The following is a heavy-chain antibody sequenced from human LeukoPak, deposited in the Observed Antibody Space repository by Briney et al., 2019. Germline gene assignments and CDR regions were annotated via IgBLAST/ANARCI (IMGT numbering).Heavy chain of an antibody. Sequence: PGGSLRLSCAASGFTFSSYAMHWVRQAPGKGLEWVAVISYDGSNKYYADSVKGRFTISRDNSKNTLYLQMNSLRAEDTAVYYCAREHGSSSGWYASGLDYWGQGTLVTVSS. D-gene: IGHD6-19*01. CDR1: GFTFSSYA. J-gene: IGHJ4*02. CDR3: AREHGSSSGWYASGLDY. CDR2: ISYDGSNK. V-gene: IGHV3-30*04.